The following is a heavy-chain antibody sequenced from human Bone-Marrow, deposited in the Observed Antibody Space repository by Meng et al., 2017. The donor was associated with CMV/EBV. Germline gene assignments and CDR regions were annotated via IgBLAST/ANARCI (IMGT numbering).Heavy chain of an antibody. V-gene: IGHV3-30*19. CDR1: GFTFSSYG. D-gene: IGHD2-2*01. CDR2: ISYDGSNK. Sequence: GESLKISCAASGFTFSSYGMHWVRQAPGKGLEWVAVISYDGSNKYYADSVKGRFTISRDNSKNTLYLQMNSLRAEDTAVYYCARGPGADCSSTSCSQKHFDYWGQGTLVTVSS. CDR3: ARGPGADCSSTSCSQKHFDY. J-gene: IGHJ4*02.